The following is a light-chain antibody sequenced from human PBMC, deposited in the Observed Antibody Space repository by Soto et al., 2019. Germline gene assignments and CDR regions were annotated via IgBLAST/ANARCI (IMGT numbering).Light chain of an antibody. V-gene: IGKV1-5*01. CDR1: QRINTW. Sequence: DIQMTQSPYTLSASVGDRVTITCRASQRINTWLAWYQQKSGKAPKLLMSDASSLESGVPSRFSGSSSGTEFTLTISSVQPGDFATYYCQQYHSYPYTFGQGTKLEIK. J-gene: IGKJ2*01. CDR3: QQYHSYPYT. CDR2: DAS.